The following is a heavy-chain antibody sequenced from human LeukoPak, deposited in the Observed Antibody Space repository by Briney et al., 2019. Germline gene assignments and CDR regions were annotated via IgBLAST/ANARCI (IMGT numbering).Heavy chain of an antibody. CDR1: GFTFSSFG. CDR2: IRYDGSKK. V-gene: IGHV3-30*02. J-gene: IGHJ4*02. D-gene: IGHD3-9*01. CDR3: AKLGDILTGYPYYFDC. Sequence: PGGSLRLSCAASGFTFSSFGMNWVRQAPGKGLEWVAFIRYDGSKKYYADSVKGRFTISRDNSKNTLYLQMNSLRAEDTAVYYCAKLGDILTGYPYYFDCWGQGTLVTVSS.